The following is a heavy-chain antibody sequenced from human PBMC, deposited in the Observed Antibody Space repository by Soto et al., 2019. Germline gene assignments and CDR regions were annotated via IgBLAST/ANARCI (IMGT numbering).Heavy chain of an antibody. CDR1: GGSFSCYY. V-gene: IGHV4-34*01. D-gene: IGHD3-10*01. CDR3: ASSLWFGESRTYYFDY. CDR2: INHSGST. Sequence: SETLSLTCAVYGGSFSCYYWSWIRQPPGKGLEWIGEINHSGSTNYNPSLKSRVTISVDTSKNQFSLKLSSVTAAGTAVYYCASSLWFGESRTYYFDYWGQGTLVTVSS. J-gene: IGHJ4*02.